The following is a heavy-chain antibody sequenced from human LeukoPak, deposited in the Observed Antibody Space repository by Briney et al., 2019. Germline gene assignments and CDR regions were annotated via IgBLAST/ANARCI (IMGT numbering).Heavy chain of an antibody. J-gene: IGHJ4*02. CDR1: GFTFSTYA. Sequence: GGSLRLSCAASGFTFSTYAMSWVRQAPGKGLEWVSTISDSGGSTYYADSVKGRLTISRDNSKNTLYLQMNSLRAEDTAVCYCTRHDPAKYFDYWGQGTLVTVSS. CDR3: TRHDPAKYFDY. D-gene: IGHD2-2*01. CDR2: ISDSGGST. V-gene: IGHV3-23*01.